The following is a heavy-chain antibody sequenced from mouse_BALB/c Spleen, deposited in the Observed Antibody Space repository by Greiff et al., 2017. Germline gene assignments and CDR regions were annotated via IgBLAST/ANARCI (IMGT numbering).Heavy chain of an antibody. J-gene: IGHJ2*01. CDR2: ISYSGST. Sequence: DVKLQESGPGLVKPSQSLSLTCTVTGYSITSDYAWNWIRQFPGNKLEWMGYISYSGSTSYNPSLKSRISITRDTSKNQFFLQLNSVTTEDTATYYCARSTTTVVPFDYWGQGTTLTVSS. V-gene: IGHV3-2*02. CDR3: ARSTTTVVPFDY. CDR1: GYSITSDYA. D-gene: IGHD1-1*01.